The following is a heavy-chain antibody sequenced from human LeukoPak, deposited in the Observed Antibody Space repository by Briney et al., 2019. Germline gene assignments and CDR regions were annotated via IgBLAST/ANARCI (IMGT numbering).Heavy chain of an antibody. CDR3: ARVVGAGYFDL. V-gene: IGHV3-21*01. D-gene: IGHD1-26*01. CDR2: ISSSSSSYK. CDR1: GFTFISYN. J-gene: IGHJ2*01. Sequence: SGGSLRLSCAASGFTFISYNMNWVRQAPGKGLEWVSSISSSSSSYKYYADSVKGRFTVSRDNAKNSLYLQMNSLRAEDTAVYYCARVVGAGYFDLWGRGTLVTVSS.